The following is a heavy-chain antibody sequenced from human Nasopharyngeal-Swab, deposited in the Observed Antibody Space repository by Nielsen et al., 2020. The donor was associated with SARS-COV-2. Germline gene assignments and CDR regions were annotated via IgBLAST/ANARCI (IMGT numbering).Heavy chain of an antibody. Sequence: GGSLRLSCAASGFTFSSYGMNWVRQAPGKGLEWVSYISSSSSTIYYADSVKGRFTISRDNAKNSLYLQMNSLRDEDTAVYYCARDPWAGDYVRRGGMDVWGQGTTVTVS. D-gene: IGHD4-17*01. CDR2: ISSSSSTI. J-gene: IGHJ6*02. V-gene: IGHV3-48*02. CDR3: ARDPWAGDYVRRGGMDV. CDR1: GFTFSSYG.